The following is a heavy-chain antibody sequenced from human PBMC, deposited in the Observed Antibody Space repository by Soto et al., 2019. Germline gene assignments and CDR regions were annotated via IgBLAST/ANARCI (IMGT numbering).Heavy chain of an antibody. Sequence: ASVKVSCKASGYTFTGYYMHWVRQAPGQGLEWMGWINPNSGGTNYAQKFQGWVTMTRDTSISTAYMELSRLRSDDTAVYYCARGIAAAAARGMDVWGQGNTVTVSS. CDR1: GYTFTGYY. CDR3: ARGIAAAAARGMDV. J-gene: IGHJ6*02. V-gene: IGHV1-2*04. CDR2: INPNSGGT. D-gene: IGHD6-13*01.